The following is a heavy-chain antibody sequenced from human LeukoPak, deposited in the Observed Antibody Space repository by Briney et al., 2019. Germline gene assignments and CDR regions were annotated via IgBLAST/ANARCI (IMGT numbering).Heavy chain of an antibody. CDR1: GFTFGDYA. V-gene: IGHV3-49*04. D-gene: IGHD7-27*01. J-gene: IGHJ2*01. Sequence: GGSLRLSCTASGFTFGDYAMSWVRQAPGKGLEWVGFIRSKAYGGTTEYAASVKGRFTISRDDSKSIAYLQMNSLKTEDTAVYYCTRSGATYWYFDLWGRGTLVIVSS. CDR3: TRSGATYWYFDL. CDR2: IRSKAYGGTT.